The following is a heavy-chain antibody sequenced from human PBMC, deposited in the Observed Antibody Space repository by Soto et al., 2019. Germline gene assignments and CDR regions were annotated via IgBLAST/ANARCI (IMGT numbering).Heavy chain of an antibody. D-gene: IGHD6-19*01. CDR2: IIPIFGTA. Sequence: SVMVSCTASGGTFSSYAISWVRQAPGQGLEWMGGIIPIFGTANYAQKFQGRVTITADKSTSTAYMELSSLRSEDTDVYYCARGTGWYSDYWGQGTLVTVSS. CDR1: GGTFSSYA. CDR3: ARGTGWYSDY. V-gene: IGHV1-69*06. J-gene: IGHJ4*02.